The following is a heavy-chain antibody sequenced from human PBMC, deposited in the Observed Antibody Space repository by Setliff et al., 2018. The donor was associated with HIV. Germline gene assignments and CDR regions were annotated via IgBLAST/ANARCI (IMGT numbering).Heavy chain of an antibody. CDR2: VYYGGST. CDR3: ARGNFNY. D-gene: IGHD3-16*01. J-gene: IGHJ4*02. Sequence: PSETLSLTCAVPGDSISSSIYYWGWIRQPPGKGLEWTGSVYYGGSTYYNPSLKSRVTISVDTSKNQFSLKLSSVTAADTAVYYCARGNFNYWGQGTLVTVSS. V-gene: IGHV4-39*01. CDR1: GDSISSSIYY.